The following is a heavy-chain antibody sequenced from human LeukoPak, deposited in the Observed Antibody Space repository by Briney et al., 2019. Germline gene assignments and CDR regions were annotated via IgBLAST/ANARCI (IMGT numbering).Heavy chain of an antibody. CDR1: GFTFSSYA. V-gene: IGHV3-30*04. CDR3: ARVFYSSGWYGNFDY. D-gene: IGHD6-19*01. J-gene: IGHJ4*02. Sequence: GGSLRLSCAASGFTFSSYAMHWVRQAPDKGLEWVAVISYDGSNKYYADSVKGRFTISRDNSKNTLYLQMNSLRAEDTAVYYCARVFYSSGWYGNFDYWGQGTLVTVSS. CDR2: ISYDGSNK.